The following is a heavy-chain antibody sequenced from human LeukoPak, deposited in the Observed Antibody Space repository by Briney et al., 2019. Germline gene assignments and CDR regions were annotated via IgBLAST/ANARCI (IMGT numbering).Heavy chain of an antibody. CDR1: GYTFTSYD. V-gene: IGHV1-8*02. D-gene: IGHD2-2*01. CDR3: ARDCSSTSCLDY. CDR2: MNPNSGNT. Sequence: GASVEVSCKASGYTFTSYDINWVRQATGQGLEWMGWMNPNSGNTGYAQKFQGRVTMTRDTSTSTVYMELSSLRSEDTAVYYCARDCSSTSCLDYWGQGTLVTVSS. J-gene: IGHJ4*02.